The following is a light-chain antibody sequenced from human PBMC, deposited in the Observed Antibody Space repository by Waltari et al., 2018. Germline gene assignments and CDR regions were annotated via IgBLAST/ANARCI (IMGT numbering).Light chain of an antibody. CDR3: MQTLQTPYT. CDR1: RALRHSNGINY. J-gene: IGKJ2*01. CDR2: LAS. V-gene: IGKV2-28*01. Sequence: DIVMNQSPLSLPVTPGEPASISCRSSRALRHSNGINYLDWYLQKPGQSPQLLISLASDRASGVPDRFSGSGSGTDFTLEISRVEAEDVGIYYCMQTLQTPYTFGQGTKLEIK.